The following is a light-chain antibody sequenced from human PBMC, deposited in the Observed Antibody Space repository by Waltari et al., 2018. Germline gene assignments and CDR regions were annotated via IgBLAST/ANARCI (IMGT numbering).Light chain of an antibody. V-gene: IGKV4-1*01. Sequence: DIVMTQSPDSLAVSLGERATINCKSSQSVLYSANNQNYLAWYQQKPGQPPKLLIFWASTRESGVPARFRGGGSGTDFTLTISSRRAEDVAVYYCQQYYSTLRTFGQGTKVEIK. CDR3: QQYYSTLRT. CDR2: WAS. CDR1: QSVLYSANNQNY. J-gene: IGKJ1*01.